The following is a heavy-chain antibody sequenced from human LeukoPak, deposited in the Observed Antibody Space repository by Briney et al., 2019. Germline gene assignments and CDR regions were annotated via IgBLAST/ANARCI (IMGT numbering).Heavy chain of an antibody. D-gene: IGHD3-10*01. CDR2: IIPIFGTA. CDR3: AREVIGSGSYFDY. CDR1: GGTFSSYA. V-gene: IGHV1-69*13. Sequence: SVKVSCKASGGTFSSYAISWVRQAPGQGLEWMGGIIPIFGTANCAQKFQGRVTITADESTSTAYMELSSLGSEDTAVYYCAREVIGSGSYFDYWGQGTLVTVSS. J-gene: IGHJ4*02.